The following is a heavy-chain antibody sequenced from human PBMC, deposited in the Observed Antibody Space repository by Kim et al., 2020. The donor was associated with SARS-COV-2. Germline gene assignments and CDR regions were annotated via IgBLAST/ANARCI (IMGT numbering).Heavy chain of an antibody. D-gene: IGHD1-26*01. CDR2: IYYSGST. Sequence: SETLSLTCTVSGGSISSGGYYWSWIRQHPGKGLEWIGYIYYSGSTYYNPSLKSRVTISVDTSKNQFSLKLSSVTAADTAVYYCARDPVGATRYYYYGMDVWGQGTTVTVSS. J-gene: IGHJ6*02. CDR1: GGSISSGGYY. CDR3: ARDPVGATRYYYYGMDV. V-gene: IGHV4-31*03.